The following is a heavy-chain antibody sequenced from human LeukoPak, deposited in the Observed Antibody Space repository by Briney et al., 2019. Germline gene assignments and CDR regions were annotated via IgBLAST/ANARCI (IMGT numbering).Heavy chain of an antibody. J-gene: IGHJ4*02. CDR1: GYTLTELS. CDR2: FDPEDGET. V-gene: IGHV1-24*01. CDR3: ATGPKWELLLGDFSAFDY. D-gene: IGHD1-26*01. Sequence: GASVKVSCKVSGYTLTELSMHWVRQAPGKGLEWMGGFDPEDGETIYAQKFQGRVTMTEDTSTDTAYMELSSLRSEDTAVYYCATGPKWELLLGDFSAFDYWGQGTLVTVSS.